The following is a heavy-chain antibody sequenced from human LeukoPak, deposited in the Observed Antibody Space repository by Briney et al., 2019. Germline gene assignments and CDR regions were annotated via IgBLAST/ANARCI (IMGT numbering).Heavy chain of an antibody. Sequence: ASVKVSCEASGYTFTSYGISWVRQAPGQGLEWMGWISAYNGNTNYAQKLQGRVTMTTDTSTSTAYMELRSLRSDDTAVYYCARPYYDILTGSYYFDYWGQGTLVTVSS. V-gene: IGHV1-18*01. CDR1: GYTFTSYG. D-gene: IGHD3-9*01. J-gene: IGHJ4*02. CDR2: ISAYNGNT. CDR3: ARPYYDILTGSYYFDY.